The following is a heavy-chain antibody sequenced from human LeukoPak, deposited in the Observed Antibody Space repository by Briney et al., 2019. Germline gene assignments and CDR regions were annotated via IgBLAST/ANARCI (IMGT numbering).Heavy chain of an antibody. Sequence: ASVKVSCKASGGTFNSYPINWVRQAPGLGLEWMGGIMPSFGPTNYAQKFQGRVTITADESTSTVYMDLSSLRSEDTAVYYCARDQSPWGQGTLVTVSS. CDR1: GGTFNSYP. CDR3: ARDQSP. J-gene: IGHJ5*02. V-gene: IGHV1-69*13. CDR2: IMPSFGPT.